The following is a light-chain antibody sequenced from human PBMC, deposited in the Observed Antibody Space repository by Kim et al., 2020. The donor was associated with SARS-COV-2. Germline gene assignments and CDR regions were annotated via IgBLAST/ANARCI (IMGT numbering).Light chain of an antibody. CDR2: GAS. CDR3: QQYLSSFT. V-gene: IGKV3-20*01. J-gene: IGKJ4*01. CDR1: QSVSSSY. Sequence: EIVLTQSPATLSLSPGERATLSCRASQSVSSSYLAWYQQKPGQAPRLLIYGASSRATGIPDRFSGSGSGTDFTLTISRLEPEDFAVYYCQQYLSSFTFGGGTKVDIK.